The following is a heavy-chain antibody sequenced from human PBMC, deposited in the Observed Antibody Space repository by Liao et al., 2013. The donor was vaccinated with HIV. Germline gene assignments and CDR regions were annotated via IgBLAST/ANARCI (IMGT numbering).Heavy chain of an antibody. Sequence: QVQLQQWGAGLLKPSETLSLTCAVYGGSFSGYYWSWVRQPTGKGLEWIGEINHSGSTNYNPSLKSRVTISVDTSKNQFSLKLSSVTAADTAVYYCARVYSGSYWLIDYWGQGTLVTVSS. CDR2: INHSGST. J-gene: IGHJ4*02. CDR1: GGSFSGYY. CDR3: ARVYSGSYWLIDY. D-gene: IGHD1-26*01. V-gene: IGHV4-34*02.